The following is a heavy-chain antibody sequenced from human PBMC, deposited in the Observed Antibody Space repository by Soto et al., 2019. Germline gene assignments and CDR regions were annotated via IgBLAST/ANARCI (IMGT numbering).Heavy chain of an antibody. CDR1: VFTFNSNW. V-gene: IGHV3-7*01. Sequence: WWSLRLSCAASVFTFNSNWMDWVRQAPGKGLEWVANINQDGSEKNYVDSVKGRFTISRDNAKNSLYLQMSSLTAEDSALYYCSKSLDYWGQGALVTVSS. CDR3: SKSLDY. J-gene: IGHJ4*02. CDR2: INQDGSEK.